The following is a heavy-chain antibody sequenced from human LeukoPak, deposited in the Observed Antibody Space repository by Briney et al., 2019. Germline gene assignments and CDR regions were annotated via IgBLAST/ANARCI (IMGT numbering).Heavy chain of an antibody. CDR3: ARRRTTKNAFDF. D-gene: IGHD2-2*01. J-gene: IGHJ3*01. CDR2: IDWDDDK. V-gene: IGHV2-70*11. Sequence: SGPTLVNPTQTLTLTCTFSGFSLTTTGMCVSWIRQPPGKALEWLARIDWDDDKYYSTSLKTRLTISKDTSENQVVLTMTNMDPVDTATYYCARRRTTKNAFDFWGQGTMVTVSS. CDR1: GFSLTTTGMC.